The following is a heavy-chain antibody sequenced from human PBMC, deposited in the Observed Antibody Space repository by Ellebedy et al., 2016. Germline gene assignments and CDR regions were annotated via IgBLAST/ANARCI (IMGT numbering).Heavy chain of an antibody. V-gene: IGHV1-3*01. CDR1: GYTFTSYA. Sequence: ASVKVSCXASGYTFTSYAMHWVRQAPGQRLEWMGWINAGNGNTKYSQKFQGRVTITRDTSASTAYMELSSLRSEDTAVYYCARGGSGYDYDYWGQGTLVTVSS. CDR3: ARGGSGYDYDY. CDR2: INAGNGNT. J-gene: IGHJ4*02. D-gene: IGHD5-12*01.